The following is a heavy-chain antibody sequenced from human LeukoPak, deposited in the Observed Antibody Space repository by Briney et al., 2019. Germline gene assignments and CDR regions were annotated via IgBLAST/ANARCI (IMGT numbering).Heavy chain of an antibody. CDR2: ISYDGSNK. J-gene: IGHJ3*02. V-gene: IGHV3-30-3*02. CDR1: GFTFSSYA. Sequence: GRSLRLSCAASGFTFSSYAMHWVRQAPGKGLEWVAVISYDGSNKYYADSVKGRFTISRDNSRTTLYLQMMSLRAEDTAVYFCAKNAFYYDTSRLAFDIWGHGTMVTVSS. D-gene: IGHD3-22*01. CDR3: AKNAFYYDTSRLAFDI.